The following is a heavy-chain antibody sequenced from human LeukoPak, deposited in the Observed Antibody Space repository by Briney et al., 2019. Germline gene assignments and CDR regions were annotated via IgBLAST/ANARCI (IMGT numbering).Heavy chain of an antibody. Sequence: PSETLSLTCTVSGGSISSGGYYWSWIRQHPGKGLEWIEYIYYSGSTYYNPSLKSRVTISVDTSKNQFSLKLSSVTAADTAVYYCARDIGTTVENDAFDIWGQGTMVTVSS. CDR3: ARDIGTTVENDAFDI. D-gene: IGHD4-17*01. CDR1: GGSISSGGYY. J-gene: IGHJ3*02. CDR2: IYYSGST. V-gene: IGHV4-31*03.